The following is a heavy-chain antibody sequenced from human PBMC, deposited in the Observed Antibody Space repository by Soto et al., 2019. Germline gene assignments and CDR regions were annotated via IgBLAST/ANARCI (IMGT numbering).Heavy chain of an antibody. CDR3: ATLRTDYYYGMDV. J-gene: IGHJ6*02. Sequence: PSETLSLTCTVSGGSISSYYWSWIRQPPGKGLEWIGYIYYSGSTNYNPSLKSRVTISVDTSKNQFSLKLSSVTAADTAVYYCATLRTDYYYGMDVWGQGTTVTVSS. V-gene: IGHV4-59*08. CDR1: GGSISSYY. D-gene: IGHD4-17*01. CDR2: IYYSGST.